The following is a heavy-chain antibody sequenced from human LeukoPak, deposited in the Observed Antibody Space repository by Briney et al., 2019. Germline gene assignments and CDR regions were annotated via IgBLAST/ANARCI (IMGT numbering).Heavy chain of an antibody. J-gene: IGHJ4*02. Sequence: GASVKVSCKASGYTFTSYYMHWVRQAPGQGLEWMGLINPSGGSTSYAQKFQGRVTMTRDTSTSTVYMELSSLRSEDTAVYYCARELGYCSSTSCYGFDYWGQGTLVTVSS. CDR1: GYTFTSYY. CDR2: INPSGGST. V-gene: IGHV1-46*01. D-gene: IGHD2-2*01. CDR3: ARELGYCSSTSCYGFDY.